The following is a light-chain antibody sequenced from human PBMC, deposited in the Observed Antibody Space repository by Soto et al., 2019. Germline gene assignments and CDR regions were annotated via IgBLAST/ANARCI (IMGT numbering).Light chain of an antibody. J-gene: IGKJ4*01. CDR1: QSVSSSY. CDR3: QQYGSSPILT. CDR2: GAS. V-gene: IGKV3-20*01. Sequence: EIVLTQSPGTLSLSPGERATLSCRASQSVSSSYLAWYQQKPGQAPRLLIYGASSRATGIPDRFSGSGSGTDFPLTITRLEPEDFAVYYCQQYGSSPILTFGGGTKVESK.